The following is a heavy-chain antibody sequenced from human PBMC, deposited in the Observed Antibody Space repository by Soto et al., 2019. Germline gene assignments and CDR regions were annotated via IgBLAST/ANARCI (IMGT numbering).Heavy chain of an antibody. V-gene: IGHV4-39*01. CDR1: GGSISSSSHY. CDR3: ARHNGPLYVGYYYDMDV. D-gene: IGHD3-16*01. Sequence: SETLSLTYTVSGGSISSSSHYWGWIRQPPGKGLEWIGSIYYSGYTYYNPSLKSRVTISVDTSKNQFSLKLSSVTAADTAVYYCARHNGPLYVGYYYDMDVWGQGTTVTVSS. J-gene: IGHJ6*02. CDR2: IYYSGYT.